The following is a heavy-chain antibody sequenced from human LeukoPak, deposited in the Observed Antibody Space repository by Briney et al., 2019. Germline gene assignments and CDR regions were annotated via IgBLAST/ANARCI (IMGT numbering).Heavy chain of an antibody. CDR1: GYTFTSYY. Sequence: ASVKVSCKASGYTFTSYYMHWVRQAPGQGLEWMGIINPSGGSTSYAQKFQGRVTMTRDTSTSTVYMELSSLRSEDTAVYYCARDWGGVVIIEYYFDYWGQGTLVTVSS. D-gene: IGHD3-3*01. J-gene: IGHJ4*02. CDR2: INPSGGST. V-gene: IGHV1-46*01. CDR3: ARDWGGVVIIEYYFDY.